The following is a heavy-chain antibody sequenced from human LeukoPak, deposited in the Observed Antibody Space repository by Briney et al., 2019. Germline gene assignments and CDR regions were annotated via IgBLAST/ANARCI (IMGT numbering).Heavy chain of an antibody. CDR2: VYSTGNV. CDR3: VRGAMVSKPGDF. V-gene: IGHV4-39*02. CDR1: GVSVNSRSFF. J-gene: IGHJ4*02. Sequence: SETLSLTCSVSGVSVNSRSFFWNWVRQPPGKGLEWIGSVYSTGNVYQSPSLQSRAAISVDASNNSFSLTLQSVTAADTAVYFCVRGAMVSKPGDFWGPGTHVIVSS. D-gene: IGHD2-8*01.